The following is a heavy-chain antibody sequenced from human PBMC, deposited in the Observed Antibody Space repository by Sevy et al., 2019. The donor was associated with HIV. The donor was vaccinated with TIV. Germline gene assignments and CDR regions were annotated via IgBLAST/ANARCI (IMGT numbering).Heavy chain of an antibody. CDR3: ARLTTKPTSDLYGMDV. CDR2: INPNDGVT. D-gene: IGHD4-17*01. Sequence: ASVKVSCKASGYTFTDYYIHWVRQAPGQGLEWMAWINPNDGVTNYAQRLQGGVTVTRDTSVSTAYMELRGLRYDDTAIYYCARLTTKPTSDLYGMDVWGQGTTVTVSS. V-gene: IGHV1-2*02. J-gene: IGHJ6*02. CDR1: GYTFTDYY.